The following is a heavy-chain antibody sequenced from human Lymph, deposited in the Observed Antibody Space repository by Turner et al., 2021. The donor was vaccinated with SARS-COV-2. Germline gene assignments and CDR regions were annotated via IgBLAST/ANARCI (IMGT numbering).Heavy chain of an antibody. CDR2: VNQSGST. Sequence: QVPLQQWRAGLLKPSETLSLTCAVYGVSFSGSYWICLRQPPRKGLEWIGEVNQSGSTNDNPALKSRVTISVDTTKNQFSLRLTSVTAADSAVYYCARVVIAVAGTYPSQVYYYYGMDVWGQGTTVTVSS. CDR3: ARVVIAVAGTYPSQVYYYYGMDV. J-gene: IGHJ6*02. D-gene: IGHD6-19*01. V-gene: IGHV4-34*01. CDR1: GVSFSGSY.